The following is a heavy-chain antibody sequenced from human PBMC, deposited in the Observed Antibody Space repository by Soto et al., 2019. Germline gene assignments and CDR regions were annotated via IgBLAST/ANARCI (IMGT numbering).Heavy chain of an antibody. Sequence: PSETLSLTCTVSGGSVTNGSYYWSWIRQPPGKGLEWIGYIYYNGSTNYNPSLKSRVTISVDNSKNTVSLHMNSLRAEDTALYYCAKDRPRRTSGYFFDYWGQGTPVTVSS. D-gene: IGHD1-1*01. CDR1: GGSVTNGSYY. CDR3: AKDRPRRTSGYFFDY. J-gene: IGHJ4*02. CDR2: IYYNGST. V-gene: IGHV4-61*01.